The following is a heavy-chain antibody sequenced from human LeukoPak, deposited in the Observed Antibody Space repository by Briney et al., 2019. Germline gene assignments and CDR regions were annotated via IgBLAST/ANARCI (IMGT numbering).Heavy chain of an antibody. D-gene: IGHD6-13*01. Sequence: GGSLRLSCAASGFTFSTYAMSWVRQAPGKGLEWVSAISSGGDSTYCADSVKGRFTISRDNSKNRLYLQMNTLRAEDTAVYYCAKGSSSWYPFDYWGQGTLVTVSS. CDR1: GFTFSTYA. CDR3: AKGSSSWYPFDY. CDR2: ISSGGDST. V-gene: IGHV3-23*01. J-gene: IGHJ4*02.